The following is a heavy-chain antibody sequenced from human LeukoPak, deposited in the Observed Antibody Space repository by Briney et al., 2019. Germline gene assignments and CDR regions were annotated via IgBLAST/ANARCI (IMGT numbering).Heavy chain of an antibody. Sequence: GESLKISCKGSGYNFTTSWIAWVRQMPGKGLEWMGIIYPGDSDTRYSPSFQGQVTISADRSISTTSLQWRSLEASDTATYYCARLSPGVGATAEYWGQGTLVTVSS. CDR3: ARLSPGVGATAEY. CDR2: IYPGDSDT. V-gene: IGHV5-51*01. J-gene: IGHJ4*02. D-gene: IGHD1-26*01. CDR1: GYNFTTSW.